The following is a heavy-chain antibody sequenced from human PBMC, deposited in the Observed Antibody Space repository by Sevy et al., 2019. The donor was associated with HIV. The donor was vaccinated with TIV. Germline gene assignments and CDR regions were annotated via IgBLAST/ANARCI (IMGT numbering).Heavy chain of an antibody. J-gene: IGHJ5*02. CDR2: ISSSGGRT. V-gene: IGHV3-23*01. CDR1: GFTFSSSA. Sequence: GGSLRLSCAASGFTFSSSAMSWVRQAPGKGLEWVSAISSSGGRTYYADSVKGRFTISRDNSKNTLYLQMNSLRAEDTAVDYCATLDIVVVPAAPATWGQGTLVTVSS. CDR3: ATLDIVVVPAAPAT. D-gene: IGHD2-2*01.